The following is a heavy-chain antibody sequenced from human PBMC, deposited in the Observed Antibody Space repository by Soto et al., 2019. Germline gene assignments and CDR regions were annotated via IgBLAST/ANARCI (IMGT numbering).Heavy chain of an antibody. Sequence: VQLVQSGPEVRKPGASVKVSCKTSGYTFTYYALHWVRQAPGQRLEWMGWINTGNGNTKYSQKFQGRLTITRDTSATTLYMELSSLRSEDTTVYYCVKFSGIPVWGQGTLVTVSS. V-gene: IGHV1-3*04. CDR1: GYTFTYYA. J-gene: IGHJ4*02. CDR2: INTGNGNT. D-gene: IGHD1-1*01. CDR3: VKFSGIPV.